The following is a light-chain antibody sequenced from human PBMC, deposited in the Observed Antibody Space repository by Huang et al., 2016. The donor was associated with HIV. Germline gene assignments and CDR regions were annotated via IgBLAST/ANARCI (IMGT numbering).Light chain of an antibody. Sequence: DIVLTQSPATLSLSPGERATLPCRAGQSVGSDLAWSQQTPGRAPRLLVSDASHRATGIPARFSGSGSGTDFTLTISSLEPEDFAVYYCHQHSSWPGTFGQGTRVEIK. V-gene: IGKV3-11*01. CDR1: QSVGSD. CDR3: HQHSSWPGT. J-gene: IGKJ1*01. CDR2: DAS.